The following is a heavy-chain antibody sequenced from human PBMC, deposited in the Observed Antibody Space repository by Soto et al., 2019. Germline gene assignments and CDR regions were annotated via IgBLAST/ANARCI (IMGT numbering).Heavy chain of an antibody. V-gene: IGHV1-24*01. CDR3: ATDLKVDHLSEYFQH. CDR1: GYTLTELS. J-gene: IGHJ1*01. D-gene: IGHD5-12*01. CDR2: FDPEYGET. Sequence: ASVKVSCKVSGYTLTELSMHWVRQILGKGLEWMGGFDPEYGETIYAQKFQGRVTMTEDTSTDTAYMELSSLRSEDTAIYYCATDLKVDHLSEYFQHWGQGTLVTVSS.